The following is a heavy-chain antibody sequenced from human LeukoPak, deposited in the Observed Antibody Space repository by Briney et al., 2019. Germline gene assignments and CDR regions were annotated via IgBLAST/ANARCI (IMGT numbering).Heavy chain of an antibody. D-gene: IGHD1-26*01. J-gene: IGHJ3*02. CDR3: AVFPGIVGGTPLWNDAFDI. V-gene: IGHV1-2*02. CDR2: IHPNSGET. Sequence: ASVKVSCKASGYTFTGYHIHWVRQAPGQGLEWMGWIHPNSGETLYAQKFQGRVTMTRDTSISTAYMELSRLRSDDTAVYYCAVFPGIVGGTPLWNDAFDIWGQGTMVTVSS. CDR1: GYTFTGYH.